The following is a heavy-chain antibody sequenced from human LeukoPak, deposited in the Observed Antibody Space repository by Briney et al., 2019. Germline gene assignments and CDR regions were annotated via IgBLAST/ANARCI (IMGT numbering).Heavy chain of an antibody. CDR3: ATPGDYVYYFDY. CDR1: GYTLTELS. J-gene: IGHJ4*02. CDR2: FDPEDGET. Sequence: EASVNVSCMVSGYTLTELSMHWVRQAPGKGLEWMGGFDPEDGETIYAQKFQGRVTMTEDTSTDTAYMELSSLRSEDTAVYYCATPGDYVYYFDYWGQGTLVTVSS. D-gene: IGHD4-17*01. V-gene: IGHV1-24*01.